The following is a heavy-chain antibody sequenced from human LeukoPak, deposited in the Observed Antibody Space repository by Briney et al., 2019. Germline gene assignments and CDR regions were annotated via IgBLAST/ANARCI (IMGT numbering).Heavy chain of an antibody. J-gene: IGHJ3*02. CDR2: IYYSGST. V-gene: IGHV4-59*01. CDR3: ARARYYDILTGYYNEYAFDI. Sequence: SETLSLTCTASGGSISSYYWSWIRQPPGKGLEWIGYIYYSGSTNYNPSLKSRVTISVDTSKNQFSLKLSSVTAADTAVYYCARARYYDILTGYYNEYAFDIWGQGTMVTVSS. D-gene: IGHD3-9*01. CDR1: GGSISSYY.